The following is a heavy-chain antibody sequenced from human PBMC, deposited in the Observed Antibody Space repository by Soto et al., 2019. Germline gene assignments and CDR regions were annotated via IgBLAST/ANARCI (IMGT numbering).Heavy chain of an antibody. D-gene: IGHD7-27*01. J-gene: IGHJ4*02. CDR3: AKNWNWGSLVH. CDR2: IYYGGST. CDR1: GDSISTDY. V-gene: IGHV4-59*08. Sequence: SETLSLTCTVSGDSISTDYGSWIRQSPGKGLGWIGFIYYGGSTNYNPSLKSRVTISVDTPKNQFSLKLSSVTAADTAVYYCAKNWNWGSLVHWGQGTLVTVSS.